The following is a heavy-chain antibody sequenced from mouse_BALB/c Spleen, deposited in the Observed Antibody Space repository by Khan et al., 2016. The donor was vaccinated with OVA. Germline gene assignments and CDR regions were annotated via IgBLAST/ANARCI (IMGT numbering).Heavy chain of an antibody. CDR1: GYTFTNYG. CDR2: INTYTGEP. J-gene: IGHJ1*01. Sequence: QIQLVQSGPELKKPGETVKISCKASGYTFTNYGMNWVKQAPGKGLKWMGWINTYTGEPTYADDFKGRFAFSLETSANTAYLQINNLKNEDTATYFCARSASYWFFDVWGAGTMVTVSP. CDR3: ARSASYWFFDV. V-gene: IGHV9-3-1*01. D-gene: IGHD6-1*01.